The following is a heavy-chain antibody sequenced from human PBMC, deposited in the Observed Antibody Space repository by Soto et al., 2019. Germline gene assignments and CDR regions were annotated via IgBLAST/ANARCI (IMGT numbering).Heavy chain of an antibody. V-gene: IGHV3-74*01. CDR2: NNGDGSTT. D-gene: IGHD5-12*01. J-gene: IGHJ4*02. CDR1: GFTLSSFW. CDR3: TRSKDGYNLVADY. Sequence: EVQLVESGGGLVQPGGSLRLSCAASGFTLSSFWMHWVRQAPGKGLVWVSRNNGDGSTTSYADSVKGRFTISRDNAKNTLYLQMNSLRAEETAVYYCTRSKDGYNLVADYWGQGTLVTVSS.